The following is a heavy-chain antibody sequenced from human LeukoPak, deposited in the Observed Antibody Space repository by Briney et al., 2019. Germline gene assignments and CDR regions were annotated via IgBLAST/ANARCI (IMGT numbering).Heavy chain of an antibody. CDR2: INHSGST. CDR3: ARGRYCSGGSCYFYAFDI. D-gene: IGHD2-15*01. V-gene: IGHV4-34*01. Sequence: PSETLSLTCTVSGGSISSYYWSWIRQPPRKGLEWIGEINHSGSTNYNPSLKSRVTISVDTSKNQFSLKLSSVTAADTAVYYCARGRYCSGGSCYFYAFDIWGQGTMVTVSS. CDR1: GGSISSYY. J-gene: IGHJ3*02.